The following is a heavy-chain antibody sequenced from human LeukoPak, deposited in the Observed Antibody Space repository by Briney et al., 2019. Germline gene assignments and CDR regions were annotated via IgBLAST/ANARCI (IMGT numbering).Heavy chain of an antibody. CDR2: IDPSDSYT. D-gene: IGHD4-17*01. CDR1: GYSFTSYW. V-gene: IGHV5-10-1*01. J-gene: IGHJ4*02. CDR3: ARAHSTTLRFFDH. Sequence: GESLRISCKGSGYSFTSYWISWVRQMPGKGLEWMGRIDPSDSYTNYSPSFQGHVTISADKSISTAYLHWSSLKASDTAMYYCARAHSTTLRFFDHWAQGTLVTVSS.